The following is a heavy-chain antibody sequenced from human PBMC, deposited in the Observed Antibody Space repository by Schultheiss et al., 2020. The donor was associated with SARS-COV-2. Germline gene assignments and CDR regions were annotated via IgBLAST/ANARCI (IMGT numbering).Heavy chain of an antibody. V-gene: IGHV3-66*02. Sequence: GGSLRLSCAASGFTFSSYAMYWVRQAPGKGLEWVSLIYSGGITYSADSVKGRFTISRDNSKNTLYLQMGSLRAEDMAVYYCARDNYGDYVFDYWGQGTLVTVSS. D-gene: IGHD4-17*01. CDR2: IYSGGIT. J-gene: IGHJ4*02. CDR1: GFTFSSYA. CDR3: ARDNYGDYVFDY.